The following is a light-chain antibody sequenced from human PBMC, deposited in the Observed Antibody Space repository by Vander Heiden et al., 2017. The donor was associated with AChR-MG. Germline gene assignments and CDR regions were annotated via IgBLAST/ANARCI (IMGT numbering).Light chain of an antibody. J-gene: IGLJ3*02. CDR2: RNN. CDR1: YSNLGSNY. V-gene: IGLV1-47*01. Sequence: QSVLTQPPSASGTPGQRVTISCSGAYSNLGSNYVCWYQQVPGTAPKLLIYRNNQRPSGVPDRFSGSKSGTSVSLAISGLRSEDEADYFCAAWDDSLSGPVFGGGTKLTVL. CDR3: AAWDDSLSGPV.